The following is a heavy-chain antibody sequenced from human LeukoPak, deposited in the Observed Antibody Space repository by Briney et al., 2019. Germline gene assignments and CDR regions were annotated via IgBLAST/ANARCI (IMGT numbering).Heavy chain of an antibody. CDR1: GFSFSSYS. Sequence: GGSLRLSCVAPGFSFSSYSMNWVRQAPGKGLEWMSSISSSSNYIYYADSVKGRFTTSRDNVKNSLYLQMNSQRAEDTAVYYCARDTLGGDTCCDAFDIWGQGTMVTVSS. CDR3: ARDTLGGDTCCDAFDI. D-gene: IGHD2-15*01. J-gene: IGHJ3*02. CDR2: ISSSSNYI. V-gene: IGHV3-21*01.